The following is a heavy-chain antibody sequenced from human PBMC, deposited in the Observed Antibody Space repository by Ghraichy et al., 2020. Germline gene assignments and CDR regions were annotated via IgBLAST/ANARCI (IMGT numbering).Heavy chain of an antibody. D-gene: IGHD6-19*01. Sequence: GGSLRLSCAASGFTFSSYEMNWVRQAPGKGLEWVSYISSSGSTIYYADSVKGRFTISRDNAKNSLYLQMNSLRAEDTAVYYCARRSGRKKNYYYYYMDVWGKGTTVTVSS. V-gene: IGHV3-48*03. CDR2: ISSSGSTI. CDR3: ARRSGRKKNYYYYYMDV. CDR1: GFTFSSYE. J-gene: IGHJ6*03.